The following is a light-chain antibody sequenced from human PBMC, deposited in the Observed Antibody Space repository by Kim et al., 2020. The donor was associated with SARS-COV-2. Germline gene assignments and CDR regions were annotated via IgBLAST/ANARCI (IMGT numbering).Light chain of an antibody. J-gene: IGLJ2*01. CDR2: YKSDSHN. CDR1: SDINVDSYR. V-gene: IGLV5-45*03. Sequence: QPVLTQPSSLSASPGASASLTCTLRSDINVDSYRISWYQQKPGSPPQYLLTYKSDSHNLQVSGVPSRFSGSKDRSANAGILLVSGLQSEDEADYCCTIWHNSAWHFGGGTQLTVL. CDR3: TIWHNSAWH.